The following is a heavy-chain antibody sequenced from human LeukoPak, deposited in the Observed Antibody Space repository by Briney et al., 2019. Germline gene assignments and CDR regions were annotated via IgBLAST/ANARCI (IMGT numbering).Heavy chain of an antibody. CDR2: INHSGNT. V-gene: IGHV4-34*01. CDR3: ARPGRYFDWLAFDF. CDR1: GGSFSGYY. D-gene: IGHD3-9*01. J-gene: IGHJ4*02. Sequence: PSETLSLTCAVYGGSFSGYYWSWIRQPPGKGLEWIGEINHSGNTNYNPSLKSRVTISVDTSKNQFSLKLSSVTAADTAVYYCARPGRYFDWLAFDFWGQGTLVTVSS.